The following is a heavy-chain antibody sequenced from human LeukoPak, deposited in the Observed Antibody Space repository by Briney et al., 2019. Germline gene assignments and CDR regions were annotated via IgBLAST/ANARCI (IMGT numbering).Heavy chain of an antibody. CDR1: GFTFSNYW. J-gene: IGHJ4*02. CDR2: IKKDGREE. V-gene: IGHV3-7*01. Sequence: HGGSLRLSCAASGFTFSNYWMSWVRQAPGKGLECVANIKKDGREEYYVDSVKGRFTISRDNANNSLYLQMNSLRAEDTAVYYCARGLEWGQGTLVTVSS. CDR3: ARGLE. D-gene: IGHD6-6*01.